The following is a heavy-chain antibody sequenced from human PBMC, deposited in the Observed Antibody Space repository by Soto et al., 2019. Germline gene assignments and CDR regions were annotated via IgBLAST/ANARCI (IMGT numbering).Heavy chain of an antibody. CDR2: IWYDGSNK. V-gene: IGHV3-33*01. J-gene: IGHJ5*02. D-gene: IGHD5-18*01. CDR1: GFTFSSYG. Sequence: PGGSLRLSCAASGFTFSSYGMHWVRQAPGKGLEWVAVIWYDGSNKYYADSVKGRFTISRDNSKNTLYLQMNSLRAEDTAVYYCARGIQLWLTVWFDPWGQGTLVTVSS. CDR3: ARGIQLWLTVWFDP.